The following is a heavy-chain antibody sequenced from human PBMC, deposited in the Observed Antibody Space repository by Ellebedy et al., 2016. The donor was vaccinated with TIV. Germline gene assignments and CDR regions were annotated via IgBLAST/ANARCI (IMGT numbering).Heavy chain of an antibody. Sequence: ASVKVSXXASGGTFSIYALSWVRQTRGQGLELMGGFIPLFGTANYPPKFQGRATITADDSTNTAYMELSSLRSEDTAVYYCAKKYGDSSDIDLDAFDIWGQGTMVTVSS. CDR1: GGTFSIYA. D-gene: IGHD2-15*01. V-gene: IGHV1-69*13. J-gene: IGHJ3*02. CDR2: FIPLFGTA. CDR3: AKKYGDSSDIDLDAFDI.